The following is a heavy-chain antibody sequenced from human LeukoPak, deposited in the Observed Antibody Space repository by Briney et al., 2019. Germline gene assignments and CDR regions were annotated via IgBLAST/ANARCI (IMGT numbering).Heavy chain of an antibody. D-gene: IGHD3-10*01. CDR1: GGSISSSSYY. CDR3: ARRYYDSGSYYSLPFDY. CDR2: IYYSGST. Sequence: SETLSLTCTVSGGSISSSSYYWGWIRQPPGKGLEWIGSIYYSGSTYYNPSLKSRVTISVDTSKNQFSLKLSSVTAADTAVYYCARRYYDSGSYYSLPFDYWGQGTLVTVSS. V-gene: IGHV4-39*01. J-gene: IGHJ4*02.